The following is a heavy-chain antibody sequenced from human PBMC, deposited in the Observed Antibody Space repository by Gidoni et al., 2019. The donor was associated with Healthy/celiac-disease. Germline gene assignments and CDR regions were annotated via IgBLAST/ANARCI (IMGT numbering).Heavy chain of an antibody. J-gene: IGHJ3*02. CDR3: ARDYDFWSGYIDAFDI. V-gene: IGHV3-30-3*01. CDR1: GFTFSSYA. CDR2: ISYDGSNK. D-gene: IGHD3-3*01. Sequence: QVQLVESGGGVVQPGRSLRLSCAASGFTFSSYAMHWVRQAPGKGLGWVAVISYDGSNKYYADSVKGRFTISRDNSKNTLYLQMNSLRAEDTAVYYCARDYDFWSGYIDAFDIWGQGTMVTVSS.